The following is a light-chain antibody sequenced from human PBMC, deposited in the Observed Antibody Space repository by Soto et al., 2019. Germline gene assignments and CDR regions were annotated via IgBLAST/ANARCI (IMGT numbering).Light chain of an antibody. Sequence: QSVLTQPPSVSGAPGQRVTISCSGSSTNIGAGYAVHWYRKLPETAPKVLIHGNTNRPSGVPDRFSGSTSGTSASLAITGLQAEDEADYYCQSYDNSLSGYVFGTGSKVTVL. CDR3: QSYDNSLSGYV. CDR1: STNIGAGYA. CDR2: GNT. J-gene: IGLJ1*01. V-gene: IGLV1-40*01.